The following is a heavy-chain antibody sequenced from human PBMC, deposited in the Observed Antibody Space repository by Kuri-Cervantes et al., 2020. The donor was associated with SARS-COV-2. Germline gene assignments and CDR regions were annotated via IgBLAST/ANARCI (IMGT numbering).Heavy chain of an antibody. D-gene: IGHD2-8*02. Sequence: GESLKISCAASGFTFSSYSMNWVRQAPGKGLEWVSSISSDSSYIHYADSVKGRFTISRDNAKNSLYLHTNSLRAEDTAVYYCARDKSHCAETTCHAEFFQYWGQGTLVTVSS. CDR3: ARDKSHCAETTCHAEFFQY. V-gene: IGHV3-21*01. CDR2: ISSDSSYI. CDR1: GFTFSSYS. J-gene: IGHJ1*01.